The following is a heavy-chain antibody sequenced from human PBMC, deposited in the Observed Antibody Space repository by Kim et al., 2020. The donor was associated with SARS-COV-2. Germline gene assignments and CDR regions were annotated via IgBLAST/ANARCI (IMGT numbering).Heavy chain of an antibody. V-gene: IGHV1-3*01. CDR2: INAGNGNT. CDR1: GYTFTSYA. Sequence: ASVKVSCKASGYTFTSYAMHWVRQAPGQRLEWMGWINAGNGNTKYSQKFQGRVTITRDTSASTAYMELSSLRSEDTAVYYCARDPKTPIYYYGSGSYFHSHGGFDYWGQGTLVTVSS. J-gene: IGHJ4*02. D-gene: IGHD3-10*01. CDR3: ARDPKTPIYYYGSGSYFHSHGGFDY.